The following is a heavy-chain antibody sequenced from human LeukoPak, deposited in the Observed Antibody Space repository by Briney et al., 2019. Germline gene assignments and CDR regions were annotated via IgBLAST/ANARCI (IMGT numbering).Heavy chain of an antibody. CDR2: IYPGDSDT. Sequence: GESLKISCKASGYTFTSYWIAWVRQLPGKGLVWMGIIYPGDSDTRYSPSFQGQVTISADKSFTTVFLQWSSLKASDTAMYYCARSESGTLNWFDPWGQGTLVTVSS. CDR1: GYTFTSYW. J-gene: IGHJ5*02. V-gene: IGHV5-51*01. CDR3: ARSESGTLNWFDP.